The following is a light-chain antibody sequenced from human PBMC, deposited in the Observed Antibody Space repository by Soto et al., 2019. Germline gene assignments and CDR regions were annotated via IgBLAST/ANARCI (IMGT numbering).Light chain of an antibody. V-gene: IGKV3-20*01. CDR3: HQYGSSPPYT. J-gene: IGKJ2*01. CDR2: GSS. CDR1: QSINNNY. Sequence: EVVLTQSPGTLSLSPGERATLSCRASQSINNNYLAWYQQRPGQAPRLLIFGSSDRATGITDRFSGSGSGTDFTLTISRLEPEVFAVYYCHQYGSSPPYTFGQGTKLEI.